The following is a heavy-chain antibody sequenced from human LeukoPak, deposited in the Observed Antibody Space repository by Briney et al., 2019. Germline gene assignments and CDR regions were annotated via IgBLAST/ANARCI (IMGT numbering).Heavy chain of an antibody. CDR2: INHSGST. J-gene: IGHJ4*02. CDR3: ARARDSSGYYYGDY. D-gene: IGHD3-22*01. V-gene: IGHV4-34*01. Sequence: PSETLSLTCAVYGGSFSGDYWSWIRQPPGKGLEWIGEINHSGSTNYNPSLKSRVTISVDTSKNQFSLKLSSVTAADTAVYYCARARDSSGYYYGDYWGQGTLVTVSS. CDR1: GGSFSGDY.